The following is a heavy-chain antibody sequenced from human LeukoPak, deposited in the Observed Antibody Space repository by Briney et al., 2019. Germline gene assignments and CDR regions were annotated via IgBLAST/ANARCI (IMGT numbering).Heavy chain of an antibody. CDR3: AKDRSTGWYAGFDF. V-gene: IGHV3-30*02. D-gene: IGHD6-19*01. CDR1: GFTFSSYG. Sequence: GGSLRLSCAASGFTFSSYGMHWVRQAPGKGLEWVAVIWYDGSNKYYTDSVKGRFTIARDNSKTTLYLQMISLRPEDSAVYFCAKDRSTGWYAGFDFWGQGTLVTVST. J-gene: IGHJ5*01. CDR2: IWYDGSNK.